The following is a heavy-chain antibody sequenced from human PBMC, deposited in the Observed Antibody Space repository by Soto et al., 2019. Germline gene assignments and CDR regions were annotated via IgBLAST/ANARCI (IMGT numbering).Heavy chain of an antibody. CDR2: ISSSSSYI. V-gene: IGHV3-21*01. D-gene: IGHD3-10*01. CDR3: ARGRYGLGSRADH. CDR1: GFTFSSYS. J-gene: IGHJ5*02. Sequence: PGGSLRLSCAASGFTFSSYSMNWVRQAPGKGLEWVSSISSSSSYIYYADSVKGRFTISRDNAKNSLYLQMNSLRAEDTAVYYCARGRYGLGSRADHWGQGTLVTVSS.